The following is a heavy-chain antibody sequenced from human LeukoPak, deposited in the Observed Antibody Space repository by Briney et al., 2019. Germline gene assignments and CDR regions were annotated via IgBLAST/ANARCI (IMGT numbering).Heavy chain of an antibody. Sequence: GGSLRLSCAASGFTFSSYAMHWVRQAPGKGLEWVAVISYDGSNKYYAHSVKGRFTISRDNSKNTLYLQMNSLRAEDTAVYYCARGGHDYDSSGYPYWFDPWGQGTLVTVSS. D-gene: IGHD3-22*01. V-gene: IGHV3-30-3*01. CDR2: ISYDGSNK. CDR1: GFTFSSYA. J-gene: IGHJ5*02. CDR3: ARGGHDYDSSGYPYWFDP.